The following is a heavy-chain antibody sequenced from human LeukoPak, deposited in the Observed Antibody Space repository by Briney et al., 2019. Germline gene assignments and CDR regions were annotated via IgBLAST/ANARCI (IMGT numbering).Heavy chain of an antibody. J-gene: IGHJ5*02. D-gene: IGHD2-2*01. CDR3: ARAGQVVPAATPINWFDP. CDR1: GGSISSSSYY. V-gene: IGHV4-39*01. Sequence: PSETLSLTCTVSGGSISSSSYYWGWIRQPPGKGLEWIGSIYYSGSTYYNPSLKSRVTISVDTSKNQFSLKLSSVTAADTAVYYCARAGQVVPAATPINWFDPWGQGTLVTVSS. CDR2: IYYSGST.